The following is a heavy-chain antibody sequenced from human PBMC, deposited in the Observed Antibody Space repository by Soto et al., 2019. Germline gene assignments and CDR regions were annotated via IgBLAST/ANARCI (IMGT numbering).Heavy chain of an antibody. J-gene: IGHJ5*02. Sequence: ASVKVSCKASGYTFTSYAMHWVRQAPGQRLEWMGWINAGNGNTKYSQKFQGRVTITRDTSASTAYMELSSLRSEDTAVYYCARTTVLYNWFDPWGQGTLVTVSS. CDR2: INAGNGNT. CDR1: GYTFTSYA. CDR3: ARTTVLYNWFDP. D-gene: IGHD4-17*01. V-gene: IGHV1-3*01.